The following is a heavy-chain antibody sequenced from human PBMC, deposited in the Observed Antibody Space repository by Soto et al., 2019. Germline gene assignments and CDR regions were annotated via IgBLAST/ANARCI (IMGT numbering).Heavy chain of an antibody. Sequence: GSLKISCKGSGYSFTSYWISWVRQMPGKGLEWMGRIDPSDSYTNYSPSFQGHVTISADKSISTAYLQWSSLKASDTAMYYCARHDLLYSSSPEDPYYYYGMDVWGQGTTVTVSS. V-gene: IGHV5-10-1*01. CDR3: ARHDLLYSSSPEDPYYYYGMDV. D-gene: IGHD6-6*01. J-gene: IGHJ6*02. CDR1: GYSFTSYW. CDR2: IDPSDSYT.